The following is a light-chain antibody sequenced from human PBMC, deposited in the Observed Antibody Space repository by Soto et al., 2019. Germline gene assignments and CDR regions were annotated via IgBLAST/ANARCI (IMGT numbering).Light chain of an antibody. CDR1: QSVSSN. J-gene: IGKJ3*01. V-gene: IGKV3-15*01. CDR2: GAS. CDR3: QKYDSAPFT. Sequence: EIVMTQSPATLSVSPGGRATLSCRASQSVSSNLAWYRQRPGQPPRLLIYGASSLQSGVPSRFSGSGSGTDFTLTISSLQPEDGATYYCQKYDSAPFTFGPGTRVDI.